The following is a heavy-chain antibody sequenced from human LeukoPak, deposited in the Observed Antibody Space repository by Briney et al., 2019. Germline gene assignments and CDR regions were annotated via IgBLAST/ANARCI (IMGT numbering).Heavy chain of an antibody. CDR3: ARAAGGWFGELSIDY. CDR1: GSSISSYY. D-gene: IGHD3-10*01. CDR2: IYYSGST. Sequence: PSETLSLTCTVSGSSISSYYWSWIRQPPGKGLEWIGYIYYSGSTNYNPSLKSRVTISVDTSKNQFSLKLSSVTAADTAVYYCARAAGGWFGELSIDYWGQGTLVTVSS. J-gene: IGHJ4*02. V-gene: IGHV4-59*01.